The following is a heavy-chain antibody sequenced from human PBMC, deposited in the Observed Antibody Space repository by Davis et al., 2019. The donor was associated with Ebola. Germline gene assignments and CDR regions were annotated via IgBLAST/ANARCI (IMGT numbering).Heavy chain of an antibody. Sequence: SVKVSCKASGGTFSSYAISWVRQAPGQGLEWMGGIIPIFGTAIYAQKFQGRVTMTEDTSTDTAYMELSSLRSEDTAVYYCATGFDSLLSTSDYWGQGTLVTVSS. D-gene: IGHD2/OR15-2a*01. J-gene: IGHJ4*02. CDR2: IIPIFGTA. CDR1: GGTFSSYA. V-gene: IGHV1-69*06. CDR3: ATGFDSLLSTSDY.